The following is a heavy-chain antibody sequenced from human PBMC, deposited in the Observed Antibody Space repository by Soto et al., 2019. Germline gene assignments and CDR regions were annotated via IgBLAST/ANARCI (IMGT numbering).Heavy chain of an antibody. V-gene: IGHV3-20*04. Sequence: GRSLRLSCAASGFTFDDYGMNWVRQAPGKGLEWVSGINWNGVSTGYADSVRGRFTISRDNAKNSLYLQMNSLRAEDTALYYCARDTEGSPVVDLVAKAPFDYWGEGTLVTVSS. J-gene: IGHJ4*02. CDR3: ARDTEGSPVVDLVAKAPFDY. CDR1: GFTFDDYG. D-gene: IGHD5-12*01. CDR2: INWNGVST.